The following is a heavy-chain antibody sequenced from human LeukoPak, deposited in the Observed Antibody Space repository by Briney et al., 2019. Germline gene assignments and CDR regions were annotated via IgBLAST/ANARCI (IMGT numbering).Heavy chain of an antibody. CDR2: INPSGGST. CDR1: GYTFTSYY. D-gene: IGHD4-11*01. Sequence: ASVKVSCKASGYTFTSYYMHWVRQAPGQGLEWMRIINPSGGSTSYAQKFQGRVTMTRDTSTSTVYMELSSLRSEDTAVYYCARDLQNDWFDPWGQGTRVTVCS. J-gene: IGHJ5*02. V-gene: IGHV1-46*03. CDR3: ARDLQNDWFDP.